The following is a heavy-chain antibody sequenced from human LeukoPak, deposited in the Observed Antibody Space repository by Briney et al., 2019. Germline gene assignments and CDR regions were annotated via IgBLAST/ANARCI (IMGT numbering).Heavy chain of an antibody. D-gene: IGHD5-12*01. V-gene: IGHV3-23*01. CDR3: AKEVLSGYDLGYFDY. CDR1: GFTFSSYA. J-gene: IGHJ4*02. Sequence: QAGGSLRLSCAASGFTFSSYAMSWVRQAPGQGLEWVSAISGSGGSTYYADSVKGRFTISRDNSKNTLYLQMNSLRAEDTAVYYCAKEVLSGYDLGYFDYWGQGTLVTVSS. CDR2: ISGSGGST.